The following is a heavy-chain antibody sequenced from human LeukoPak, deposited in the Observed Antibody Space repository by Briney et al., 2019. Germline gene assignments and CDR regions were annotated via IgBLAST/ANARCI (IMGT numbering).Heavy chain of an antibody. CDR3: AGRGTSIAARRGWFDP. CDR2: IYHSGST. Sequence: SETLSLTCTVSGYSISSGYYWGWIRPPPGKGLEWIGSIYHSGSTYYNPSLKSRVTISVDTSKNQLSLKLSSVTAADTAVYYCAGRGTSIAARRGWFDPWGQGTLVTVSS. CDR1: GYSISSGYY. J-gene: IGHJ5*02. D-gene: IGHD6-6*01. V-gene: IGHV4-38-2*02.